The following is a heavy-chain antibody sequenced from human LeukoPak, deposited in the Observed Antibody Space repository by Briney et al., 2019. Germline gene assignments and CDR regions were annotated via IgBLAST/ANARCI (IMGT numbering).Heavy chain of an antibody. CDR3: ARASRSNYGDFDY. V-gene: IGHV1-2*02. Sequence: ASVKVSCKASGYTFTGYYMHWVRQAPGQGLEWMGWINPNSGGTNYEQKFQGRVTMTRDTSISTAYMELSRLRSDDTAVYYCARASRSNYGDFDYWGQGTLVTVSS. CDR2: INPNSGGT. D-gene: IGHD4-11*01. J-gene: IGHJ4*02. CDR1: GYTFTGYY.